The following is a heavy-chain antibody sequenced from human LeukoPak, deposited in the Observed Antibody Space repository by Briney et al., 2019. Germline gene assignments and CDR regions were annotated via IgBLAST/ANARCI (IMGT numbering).Heavy chain of an antibody. CDR1: GYTFTSYD. V-gene: IGHV1-8*01. Sequence: ASVKVSCKASGYTFTSYDINLVRQATGQGLEWMGWMNPNSGNTGYAQKFQGRVTMTRNTSISTAYMELSSLRSEDTAVYYCARAFRYYGGNYWGQGTLVTVSS. CDR2: MNPNSGNT. CDR3: ARAFRYYGGNY. J-gene: IGHJ4*02. D-gene: IGHD3-22*01.